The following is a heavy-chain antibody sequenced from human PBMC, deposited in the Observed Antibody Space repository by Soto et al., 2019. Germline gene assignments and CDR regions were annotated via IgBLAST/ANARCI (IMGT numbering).Heavy chain of an antibody. CDR2: IYHSGST. J-gene: IGHJ4*02. CDR3: ARVFYDILPDY. V-gene: IGHV4-38-2*01. CDR1: GYSISSGYY. D-gene: IGHD3-9*01. Sequence: SETLSLTCAVSGYSISSGYYWGWIRQPPGKGLEWIGSIYHSGSTYYNPSLKSRVTISVDTSKNQFSLKLSSVTAADTAVYYCARVFYDILPDYWGQGTLVTVSS.